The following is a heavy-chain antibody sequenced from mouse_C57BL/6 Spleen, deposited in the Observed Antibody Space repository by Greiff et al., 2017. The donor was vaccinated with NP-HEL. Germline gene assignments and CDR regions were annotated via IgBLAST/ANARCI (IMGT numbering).Heavy chain of an antibody. CDR1: GYAFSSSW. Sequence: QVQLQQSGPELVKPGASVKISCKASGYAFSSSWMNWVKQRPGKGLEWIGRIYPGDGDTNYNGKFKGKATLTADKSSSTAYMQLSSLTSEDSAVYFCVRQLRLTLDYWGQGTTLTVSS. J-gene: IGHJ2*01. V-gene: IGHV1-82*01. CDR3: VRQLRLTLDY. CDR2: IYPGDGDT. D-gene: IGHD3-2*02.